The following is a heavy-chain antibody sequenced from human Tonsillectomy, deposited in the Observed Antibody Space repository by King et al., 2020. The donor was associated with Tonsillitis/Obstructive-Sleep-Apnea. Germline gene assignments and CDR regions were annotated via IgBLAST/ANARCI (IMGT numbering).Heavy chain of an antibody. CDR2: LSGSGGST. CDR3: AKALTTVTTTPDWFDP. J-gene: IGHJ5*02. CDR1: GFTFSSYA. V-gene: IGHV3-23*04. D-gene: IGHD4-17*01. Sequence: VQLVESGGGLVQPGGSLRLSCAASGFTFSSYAMSWVRQAPGKGLEWVSVLSGSGGSTYYADSVKGRFTISRDNSKNTLYLQMNSLRAEDTAVYYCAKALTTVTTTPDWFDPWGQGTLVTVSS.